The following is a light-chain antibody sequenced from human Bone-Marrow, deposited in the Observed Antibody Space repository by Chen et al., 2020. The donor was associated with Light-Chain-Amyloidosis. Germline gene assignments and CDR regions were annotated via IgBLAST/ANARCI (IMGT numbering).Light chain of an antibody. CDR1: NIGRKG. CDR3: QVWDIISDQVV. Sequence: SYVVTQPPSVSEAPGQTATITCGGNNIGRKGVHWYQQKPGQAPVLVVYDDSDRPSGIPERFSGSNSGNTATLTISGVEAGDEADYYCQVWDIISDQVVFGGGTKLTVL. CDR2: DDS. J-gene: IGLJ2*01. V-gene: IGLV3-21*02.